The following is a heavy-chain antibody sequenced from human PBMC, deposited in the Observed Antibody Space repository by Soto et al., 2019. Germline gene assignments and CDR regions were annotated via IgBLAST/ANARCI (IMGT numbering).Heavy chain of an antibody. J-gene: IGHJ4*02. D-gene: IGHD6-19*01. CDR3: ARDRSSSWYNGTFYFDS. CDR2: IIPLFDAT. V-gene: IGHV1-69*06. Sequence: QVQLVQSGAEVRKPGSSVKVSCKASGGTFTTYDISWVRQAPGQGLEWMGGIIPLFDATKYAQKFQGRVMITADKSTGTAYMELSSLRSDDTAMYYCARDRSSSWYNGTFYFDSWGQGTLVTVSS. CDR1: GGTFTTYD.